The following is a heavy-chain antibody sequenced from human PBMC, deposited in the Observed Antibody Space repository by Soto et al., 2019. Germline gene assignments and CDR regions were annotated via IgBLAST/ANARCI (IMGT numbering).Heavy chain of an antibody. CDR1: GGSISSSSYY. V-gene: IGHV4-39*01. CDR3: ARHDVSYGQYNWFDP. J-gene: IGHJ5*02. D-gene: IGHD5-18*01. Sequence: QLQLQESGPGLVKPSETLSLTCTVSGGSISSSSYYWGWIRQPPGKGREWIGSIYYSGSTYYNPSPKSRVTMSVDTSKNHFSLKLSSVTAADTAVYYCARHDVSYGQYNWFDPWGQGTLVTVSS. CDR2: IYYSGST.